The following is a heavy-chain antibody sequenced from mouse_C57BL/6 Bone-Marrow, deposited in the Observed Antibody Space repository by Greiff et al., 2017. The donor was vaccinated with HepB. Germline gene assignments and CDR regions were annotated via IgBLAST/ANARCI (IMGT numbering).Heavy chain of an antibody. Sequence: EVQLVESGGGLVKPGGSLKLSCAASGFTFSDYGMHWVRQAPEKGLEWVAYISSGSSTIYYADTVKGRFTISRDNAKNTLFLQRTSRRSEDTAMYYCARGYYYGSSYEAMDYWGQGTSVTVSS. CDR3: ARGYYYGSSYEAMDY. J-gene: IGHJ4*01. CDR2: ISSGSSTI. V-gene: IGHV5-17*01. CDR1: GFTFSDYG. D-gene: IGHD1-1*01.